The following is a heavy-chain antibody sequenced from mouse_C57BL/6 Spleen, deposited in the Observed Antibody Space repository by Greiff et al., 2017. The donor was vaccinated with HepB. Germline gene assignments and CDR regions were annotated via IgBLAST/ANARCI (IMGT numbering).Heavy chain of an antibody. V-gene: IGHV1-72*01. Sequence: VQLQQSGAELVKPGASVKLSCKASGYTFTGYWMHWVKQRPGRGLEWIGRIDPNSGGTKYNEKFKSKATLTVDKPSSTAYMQLSSLTSEDSAVYYCASGVTGTRDYFDYWGQGTTLTVSS. CDR1: GYTFTGYW. CDR2: IDPNSGGT. D-gene: IGHD4-1*01. CDR3: ASGVTGTRDYFDY. J-gene: IGHJ2*01.